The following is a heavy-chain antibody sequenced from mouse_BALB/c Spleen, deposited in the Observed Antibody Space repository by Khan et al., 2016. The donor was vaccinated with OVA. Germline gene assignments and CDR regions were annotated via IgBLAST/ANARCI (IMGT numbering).Heavy chain of an antibody. D-gene: IGHD1-1*01. CDR1: GYSITSNYA. V-gene: IGHV3-2*02. CDR2: ISYSGST. Sequence: EVQLQESGPGLVKPSQSLSLTCTVTGYSITSNYACNWIRQFPGNKLEWMAYISYSGSTNYNPSLKSRISITRDKSKNHFFLQLNSVNTEDTATDGCARGNYYGDARDYWGQGSSITVYS. J-gene: IGHJ4*01. CDR3: ARGNYYGDARDY.